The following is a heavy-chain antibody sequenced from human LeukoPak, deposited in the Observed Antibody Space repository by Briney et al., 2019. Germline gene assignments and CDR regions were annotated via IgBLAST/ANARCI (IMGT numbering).Heavy chain of an antibody. D-gene: IGHD4-23*01. Sequence: SVTVSCKASGGTFSNYAINWARQAPGQGLEWMGGIIPIFGTAHYSQKFQGRVTITAVDSMSTAYMELSSLRSEDTAVYYCARGWLAETTVVTPYNYWGQGTLVTVSS. CDR2: IIPIFGTA. V-gene: IGHV1-69*01. J-gene: IGHJ4*02. CDR1: GGTFSNYA. CDR3: ARGWLAETTVVTPYNY.